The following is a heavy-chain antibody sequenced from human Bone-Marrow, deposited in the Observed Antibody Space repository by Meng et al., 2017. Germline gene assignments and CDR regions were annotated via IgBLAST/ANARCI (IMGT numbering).Heavy chain of an antibody. D-gene: IGHD1-26*01. CDR2: ISPSGSTM. Sequence: QVLLVESGGGWVKPGGSLRLSCAASGLTFSDYYMSWIRQAPGKGLEWVSSISPSGSTMNYADSVKGRFTISRDNAKNSLYLQMNSLRVEDTAVYYCARAAGNSVGDYWGQGTLVTVSS. CDR1: GLTFSDYY. V-gene: IGHV3-11*01. CDR3: ARAAGNSVGDY. J-gene: IGHJ4*02.